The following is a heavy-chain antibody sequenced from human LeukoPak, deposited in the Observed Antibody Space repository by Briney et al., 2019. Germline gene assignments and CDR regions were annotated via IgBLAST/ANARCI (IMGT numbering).Heavy chain of an antibody. CDR1: GFTFSSYG. D-gene: IGHD2-21*01. V-gene: IGHV3-23*01. CDR3: AKAPVTTCRGAYCYPFDY. J-gene: IGHJ4*02. CDR2: ISGSGGST. Sequence: GGSLRLSCAASGFTFSSYGMSWVRQAPGKGLEWVSAISGSGGSTYYADSVKGRFTISRDNSKNTLFLQMNRLRPEDAAVYYCAKAPVTTCRGAYCYPFDYWGQGTLVTVSS.